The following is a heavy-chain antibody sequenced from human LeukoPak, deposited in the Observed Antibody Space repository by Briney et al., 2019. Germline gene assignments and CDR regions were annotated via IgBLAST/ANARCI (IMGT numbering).Heavy chain of an antibody. D-gene: IGHD4-11*01. CDR2: LLYSGST. V-gene: IGHV4-59*01. Sequence: PSETLSLTCAISGGSIPSYYWSWIRPTPGKELEWIGYLLYSGSTNYNPPLKSRVTMSIDTSKNQFSLKLRSVTAADTAVYYCARGASSNYLSVGYWGQGILVTVSS. J-gene: IGHJ4*02. CDR3: ARGASSNYLSVGY. CDR1: GGSIPSYY.